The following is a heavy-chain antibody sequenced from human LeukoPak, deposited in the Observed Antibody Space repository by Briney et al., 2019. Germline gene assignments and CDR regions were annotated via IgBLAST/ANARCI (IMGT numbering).Heavy chain of an antibody. CDR3: ARRPDCSSTSCYSFWFDP. CDR2: IYYSGST. CDR1: GGSISSGDYY. V-gene: IGHV4-30-4*08. D-gene: IGHD2-2*02. J-gene: IGHJ5*02. Sequence: SETLSLTCTVSGGSISSGDYYWSWIRQPPGKGLEWIGYIYYSGSTYYNPSLKSRVTISVDTSKNQFSLKLSSVTAADTAVYYCARRPDCSSTSCYSFWFDPWGQGTQVTVSS.